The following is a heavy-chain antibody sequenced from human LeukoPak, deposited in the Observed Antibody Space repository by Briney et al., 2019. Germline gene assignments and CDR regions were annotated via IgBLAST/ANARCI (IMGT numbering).Heavy chain of an antibody. D-gene: IGHD6-13*01. CDR2: ISWNSGSI. CDR3: ARIASSSWLGAFDI. V-gene: IGHV3-9*01. J-gene: IGHJ3*02. CDR1: GFTFDDYA. Sequence: SLRLSCAASGFTFDDYAMHWVRQAPGKGLEWVSGISWNSGSIGYADAVKGRFTISRDNAKNSLYLQMNSLRAEDTAVYYCARIASSSWLGAFDIWGQGTMVTVSS.